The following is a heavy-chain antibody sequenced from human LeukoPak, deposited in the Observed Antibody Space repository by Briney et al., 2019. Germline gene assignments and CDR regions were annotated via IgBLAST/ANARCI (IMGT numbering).Heavy chain of an antibody. V-gene: IGHV4-59*08. Sequence: TPSETLSLTCTVSGGSISGYYWSWIRQPPGKGLEWIGYINYSGSTNYNPSLKSRVTISVDTSKSQFSLKLSSVTAADTAVYYCARRGSSLDQWGQGTLVTVSS. CDR2: INYSGST. D-gene: IGHD6-6*01. CDR1: GGSISGYY. CDR3: ARRGSSLDQ. J-gene: IGHJ4*02.